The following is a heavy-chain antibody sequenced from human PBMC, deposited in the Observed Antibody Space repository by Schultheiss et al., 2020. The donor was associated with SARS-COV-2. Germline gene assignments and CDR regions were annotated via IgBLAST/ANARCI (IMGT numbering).Heavy chain of an antibody. CDR1: GGSFSGYY. CDR3: ARGRTYYYGSGSDLYYFDY. J-gene: IGHJ4*02. D-gene: IGHD3-10*01. V-gene: IGHV4-34*09. CDR2: INHSGST. Sequence: SETLSLTCAVYGGSFSGYYWSWIRQPPGKGLEWIGEINHSGSTNYNPSLKSRVTISVDTSKNQFSLKLSSVTAADTAVYYCARGRTYYYGSGSDLYYFDYWGQGTLVTVSS.